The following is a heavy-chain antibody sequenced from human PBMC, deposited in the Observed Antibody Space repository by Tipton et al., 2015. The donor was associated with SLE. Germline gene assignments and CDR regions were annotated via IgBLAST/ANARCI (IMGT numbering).Heavy chain of an antibody. J-gene: IGHJ5*02. Sequence: LRLSCAASGFTFSSYAMSWVRQAPGKGLEWIGGINHSGSTNYNPSLKSRVTISVDTSKNQFSLKLTSVTAADTAVYFCVRDPSSSYINWFDPWGQGTRVTVFS. D-gene: IGHD2-15*01. CDR2: INHSGST. CDR3: VRDPSSSYINWFDP. V-gene: IGHV4-34*01. CDR1: GFTFSSYA.